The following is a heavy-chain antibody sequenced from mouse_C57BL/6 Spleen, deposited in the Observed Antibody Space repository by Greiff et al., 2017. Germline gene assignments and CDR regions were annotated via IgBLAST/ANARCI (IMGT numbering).Heavy chain of an antibody. CDR3: AGEEGYHPY. V-gene: IGHV1-81*01. D-gene: IGHD2-2*01. Sequence: VQLQQSGAVLARPGASVKLSCKASGYTFTSYGISWVKQRTGQSLEWIGEIYPRSGDTYYNEKFKGKATLTADKSSSTAYMGLRCRTSEDYAVDCCAGEEGYHPYWGQGTMVTVSA. J-gene: IGHJ3*01. CDR2: IYPRSGDT. CDR1: GYTFTSYG.